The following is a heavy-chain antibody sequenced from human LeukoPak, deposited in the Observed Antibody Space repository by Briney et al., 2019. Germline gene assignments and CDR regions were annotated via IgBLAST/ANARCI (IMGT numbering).Heavy chain of an antibody. CDR3: PRADRLHGGPYLIGP. V-gene: IGHV1-2*02. D-gene: IGHD2-21*01. CDR2: INPNCGGT. Sequence: ASVKVSCKTSGYSFTDYYMHWVRQAPGQGLEWMVWINPNCGGTSSAQKFQGRVTMIRDTSITTVYMEMSWLTSDDTAIYYCPRADRLHGGPYLIGPWGQGTLVTVSS. J-gene: IGHJ5*02. CDR1: GYSFTDYY.